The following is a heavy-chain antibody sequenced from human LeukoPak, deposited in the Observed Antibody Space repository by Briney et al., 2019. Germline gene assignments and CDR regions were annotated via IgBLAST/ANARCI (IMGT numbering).Heavy chain of an antibody. J-gene: IGHJ3*02. CDR2: IYHSGST. Sequence: PSQTLSLTCAVSGGSISSGGYSWSWIRQPPGKGLEWIGYIYHSGSTYYNPSLKSRVTISVDRSKNQFSLKLSSVTAADTAVYYCAGSYSSSSGNAFDIWGQGTMVTVSS. V-gene: IGHV4-30-2*02. CDR3: AGSYSSSSGNAFDI. CDR1: GGSISSGGYS. D-gene: IGHD6-6*01.